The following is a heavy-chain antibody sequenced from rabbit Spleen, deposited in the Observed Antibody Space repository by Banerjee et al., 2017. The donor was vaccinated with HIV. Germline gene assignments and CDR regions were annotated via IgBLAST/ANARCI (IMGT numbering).Heavy chain of an antibody. D-gene: IGHD1-1*01. CDR2: INTATTKP. V-gene: IGHV1S40*01. CDR1: GVSFSSGYD. Sequence: QQLVESGGGLVKPGASLTLTCKASGVSFSSGYDMCWVRQAPGKGLEWIACINTATTKPVYASWAKGRFTISRTSSTTVTLQMTSPTAADTATYFCARDLVAVIGWNFNLWGPGTLVTVS. CDR3: ARDLVAVIGWNFNL. J-gene: IGHJ4*01.